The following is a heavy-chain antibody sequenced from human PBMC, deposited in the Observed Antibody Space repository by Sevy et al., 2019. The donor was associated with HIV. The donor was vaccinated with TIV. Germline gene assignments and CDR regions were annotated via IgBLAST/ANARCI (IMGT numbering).Heavy chain of an antibody. Sequence: SETLSLTCTVSGGSISSYYWSWIRQPPGKGLEWIGYIFYSGSTYYNPSLKRPVTISVDTSKNQFSLKLTSVTAADTAVYYCATISQQLVGFFDYWGQGTLVTVS. CDR1: GGSISSYY. D-gene: IGHD6-6*01. V-gene: IGHV4-59*12. J-gene: IGHJ4*02. CDR3: ATISQQLVGFFDY. CDR2: IFYSGST.